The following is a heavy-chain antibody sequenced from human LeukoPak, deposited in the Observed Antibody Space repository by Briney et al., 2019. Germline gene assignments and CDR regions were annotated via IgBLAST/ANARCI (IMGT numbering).Heavy chain of an antibody. CDR2: ISSSSSYI. CDR1: GFTFSSYS. CDR3: AREGGQGYCSSTSCRTYYYMDV. J-gene: IGHJ6*03. Sequence: GGSLRLSCAASGFTFSSYSMNWVRQAPGKGREWVSSISSSSSYIYYADSVKGRFTISRDNANNSLYLQMNSLRAEDTAVYYCAREGGQGYCSSTSCRTYYYMDVWGKGTTVTVSS. D-gene: IGHD2-2*01. V-gene: IGHV3-21*01.